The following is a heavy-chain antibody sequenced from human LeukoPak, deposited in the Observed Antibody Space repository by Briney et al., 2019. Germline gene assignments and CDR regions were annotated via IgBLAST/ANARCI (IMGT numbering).Heavy chain of an antibody. CDR2: ISSGGGST. CDR3: VKDRTGNYVAWFDP. J-gene: IGHJ5*02. D-gene: IGHD4-11*01. V-gene: IGHV3-23*01. Sequence: GGSLRLSCAASGFTFSSYAMSWVRQAPGKGLEWVSSISSGGGSTYYADSVEGRFTISRDNSKNTLYLQMNSLRAEDAAVYYCVKDRTGNYVAWFDPWGQGTLVTVSS. CDR1: GFTFSSYA.